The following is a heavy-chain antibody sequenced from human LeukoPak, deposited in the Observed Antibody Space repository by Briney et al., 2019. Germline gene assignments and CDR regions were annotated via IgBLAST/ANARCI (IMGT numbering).Heavy chain of an antibody. CDR3: ARGGYSTYAYNWFDP. J-gene: IGHJ5*02. D-gene: IGHD4-11*01. V-gene: IGHV4-34*09. CDR1: GGSFSGYY. Sequence: SETLSLTRAVYGGSFSGYYWSWIRQPPGKGLEWIGYIYYSGSTYYNPSLKSRVTISVDTSKNQFSLKLSSVTAADTAVYYCARGGYSTYAYNWFDPWGQGTLVTVSS. CDR2: IYYSGST.